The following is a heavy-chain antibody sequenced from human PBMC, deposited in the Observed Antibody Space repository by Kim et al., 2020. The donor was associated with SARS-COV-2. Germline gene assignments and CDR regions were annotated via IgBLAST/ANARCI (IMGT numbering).Heavy chain of an antibody. V-gene: IGHV1-69*13. CDR1: GCTFSSYA. J-gene: IGHJ4*01. Sequence: SVKVSCKASGCTFSSYAISWVRQAPGQGLEWMGWIIAIYGTANYAQKFQGRVTITADESTSTAYVELSSLRSEDTAVYYCARGGYSSGCHSREDNFDYW. CDR3: ARGGYSSGCHSREDNFDY. D-gene: IGHD6-19*01. CDR2: IIAIYGTA.